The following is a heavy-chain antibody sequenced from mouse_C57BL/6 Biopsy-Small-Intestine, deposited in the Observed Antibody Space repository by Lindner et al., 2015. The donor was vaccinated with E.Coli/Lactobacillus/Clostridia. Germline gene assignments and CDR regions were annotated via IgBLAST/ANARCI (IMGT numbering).Heavy chain of an antibody. J-gene: IGHJ1*01. D-gene: IGHD1-1*01. V-gene: IGHV1-80*01. Sequence: VQLQESGAELVKPGASVKISCKASGYAFSNYWMSWVKQRPGKGLEWIGQIYPGDSDTNYNGKFKGKATLTADKSSSTAYMQLSSLTNEDSAVYFCTNYYGSSVASYWYFDVWGPGTTVTVSS. CDR2: IYPGDSDT. CDR3: TNYYGSSVASYWYFDV. CDR1: GYAFSNYW.